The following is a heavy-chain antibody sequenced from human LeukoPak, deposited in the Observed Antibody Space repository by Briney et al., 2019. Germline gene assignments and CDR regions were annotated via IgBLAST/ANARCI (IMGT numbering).Heavy chain of an antibody. CDR1: GYSFTSYW. D-gene: IGHD2-21*02. V-gene: IGHV5-51*01. Sequence: GESLKISCKGSGYSFTSYWIGWVRQMPGKGLEWMGIIYPGDSDTRYSPSFQGQVTISADKSISTAYLQWSSLKASDTAMYYCARIGCGGDCYALVNWYFDLWGRGTLVTVSS. CDR3: ARIGCGGDCYALVNWYFDL. CDR2: IYPGDSDT. J-gene: IGHJ2*01.